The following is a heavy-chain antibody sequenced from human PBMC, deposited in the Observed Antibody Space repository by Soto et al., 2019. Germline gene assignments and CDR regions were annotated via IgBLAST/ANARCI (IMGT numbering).Heavy chain of an antibody. CDR3: ARDERDTAMVTTYYYYYYMDV. J-gene: IGHJ6*03. V-gene: IGHV1-46*03. CDR2: INPSGGST. Sequence: QVQLVQSGAEVKKPGASVKVSCKASGYTFTSYYMHWVRQAPGQGLEWMGIINPSGGSTRYAQKFQGRVTMTRDTSTRTVYMELSSLRSEDTAVYYCARDERDTAMVTTYYYYYYMDVWGKGTTVTVSS. CDR1: GYTFTSYY. D-gene: IGHD5-18*01.